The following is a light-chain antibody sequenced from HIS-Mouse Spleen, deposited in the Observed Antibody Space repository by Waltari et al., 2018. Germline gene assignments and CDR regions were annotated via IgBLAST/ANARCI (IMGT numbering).Light chain of an antibody. CDR1: SSNIGNNY. Sequence: QSVLTQPPSVSAAPGQKVTISCSGSSSNIGNNYVSWYQQLPETAPKLLIYDNNKRPSGIPDRFSGSKSGTSATLGITGLQTGDEADYYCGTWDSSLSAVFGGGTKLTVL. J-gene: IGLJ3*02. CDR3: GTWDSSLSAV. V-gene: IGLV1-51*01. CDR2: DNN.